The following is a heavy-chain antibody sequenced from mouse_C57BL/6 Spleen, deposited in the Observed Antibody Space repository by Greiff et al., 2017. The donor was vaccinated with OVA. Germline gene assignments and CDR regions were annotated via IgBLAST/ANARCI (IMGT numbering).Heavy chain of an antibody. D-gene: IGHD2-3*01. J-gene: IGHJ1*03. Sequence: EVKLMESEGGLVQPGSSMKLSCTASGFTFSDYYMAWVRQVPGKGLEWVANINHDGSSTYYLDSLKSRFIISRDNAKNILYLQMSSLKSEDTATYYCARDRDGYYQYFDVWGTGTTVTVSS. CDR3: ARDRDGYYQYFDV. CDR2: INHDGSST. CDR1: GFTFSDYY. V-gene: IGHV5-16*01.